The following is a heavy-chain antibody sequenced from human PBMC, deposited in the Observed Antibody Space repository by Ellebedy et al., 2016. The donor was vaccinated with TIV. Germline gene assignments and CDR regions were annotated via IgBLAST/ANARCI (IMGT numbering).Heavy chain of an antibody. Sequence: PSETLSLTCTVSGGSISSYYWSWIRQPPGKGLEWIGYIYYSGSTNYNPSLKSRVTISVDTSKNQFSLKLSSVTAADTAVYYCARRYYHDAFDIWGPGTMVTVSS. D-gene: IGHD3-10*01. J-gene: IGHJ3*02. CDR2: IYYSGST. V-gene: IGHV4-59*08. CDR1: GGSISSYY. CDR3: ARRYYHDAFDI.